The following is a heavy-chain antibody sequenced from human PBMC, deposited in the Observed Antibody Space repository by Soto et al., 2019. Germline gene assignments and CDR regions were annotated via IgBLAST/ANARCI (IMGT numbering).Heavy chain of an antibody. V-gene: IGHV3-74*01. CDR1: GFTFSSYW. J-gene: IGHJ3*02. D-gene: IGHD2-2*01. CDR2: IKSDGSLT. Sequence: EVQLVESGGGLVQPGGSLRLSCAASGFTFSSYWMHWVRQAPGKGLVWVSRIKSDGSLTNYADSVKGRFTISRDNAKNTLYLQMNSLGAEDTAIYYCASLMNIVLLPTATNAFDIWGQATLVTVSS. CDR3: ASLMNIVLLPTATNAFDI.